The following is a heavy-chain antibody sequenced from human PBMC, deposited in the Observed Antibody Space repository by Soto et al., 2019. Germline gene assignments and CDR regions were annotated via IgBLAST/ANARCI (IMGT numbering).Heavy chain of an antibody. CDR1: GFTFKNEA. Sequence: GGALRLSWGASGFTFKNEAMTGVRQAPGKGLEWVSVIRGSGGNIYYADPVKGRFTISRDNSKNTLYLQMNSLRAEDTAVYYCAKDSRCSSMSCHIDYCGPGTLVTVSS. CDR2: IRGSGGNI. CDR3: AKDSRCSSMSCHIDY. D-gene: IGHD2-2*01. V-gene: IGHV3-23*01. J-gene: IGHJ4*02.